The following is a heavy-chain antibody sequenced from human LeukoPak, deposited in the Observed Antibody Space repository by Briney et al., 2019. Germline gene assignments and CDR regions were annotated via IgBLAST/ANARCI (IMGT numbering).Heavy chain of an antibody. CDR1: GGTSNSHA. V-gene: IGHV1-69*04. J-gene: IGHJ4*02. CDR3: ATTNDGGGYQWGDFFDF. D-gene: IGHD3-22*01. CDR2: IIPNLGTT. Sequence: SVKVSCKASGGTSNSHAISWVRQAPGQGLEWMGRIIPNLGTTNRAQNFQDRVTLTADKSTNMAYMELTSLTSDDTAVYYCATTNDGGGYQWGDFFDFWGQGTLVTVSS.